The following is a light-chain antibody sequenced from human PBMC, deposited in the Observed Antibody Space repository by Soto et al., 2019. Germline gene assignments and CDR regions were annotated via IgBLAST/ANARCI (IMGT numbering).Light chain of an antibody. Sequence: QSALTQPPSASGSPGQSVTISCTGTSSDVGGYNYVSWYQQHPGKAPKLIIYEVNERPSGVPDRFSGSKSGNTASLTVSGLQAEDEADYYRSSYAGSNNCVFGTGTKVTVL. CDR2: EVN. J-gene: IGLJ1*01. V-gene: IGLV2-8*01. CDR3: SSYAGSNNCV. CDR1: SSDVGGYNY.